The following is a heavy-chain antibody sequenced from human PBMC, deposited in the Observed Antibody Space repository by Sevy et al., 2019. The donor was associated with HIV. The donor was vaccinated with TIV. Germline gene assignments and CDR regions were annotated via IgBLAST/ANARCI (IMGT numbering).Heavy chain of an antibody. CDR1: GFTFSSYA. CDR3: ASLYSSSSWKSY. V-gene: IGHV3-30-3*01. J-gene: IGHJ4*02. D-gene: IGHD6-6*01. CDR2: ISYDGSNK. Sequence: GESLKISCAASGFTFSSYAMHWVRQAPGKGLEWVAVISYDGSNKYYADSVKGRFTISRDNSKNTLYLQMNSLRAEDTAVYYCASLYSSSSWKSYWGQRTLVTVSS.